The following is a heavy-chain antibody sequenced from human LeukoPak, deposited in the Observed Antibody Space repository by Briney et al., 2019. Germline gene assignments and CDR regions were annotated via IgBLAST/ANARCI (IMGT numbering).Heavy chain of an antibody. CDR1: GYTFTGYY. J-gene: IGHJ5*02. Sequence: GASVKVSCKASGYTFTGYYMHWVRQAPGQGLEWMGWINPNSGGTNYAQKFQGRVTMTRDTSISTAYMELSRLRSDDTAVYYCARDFSYSSFLSQNWFDPWGQGTLVTVSS. V-gene: IGHV1-2*02. D-gene: IGHD6-6*01. CDR3: ARDFSYSSFLSQNWFDP. CDR2: INPNSGGT.